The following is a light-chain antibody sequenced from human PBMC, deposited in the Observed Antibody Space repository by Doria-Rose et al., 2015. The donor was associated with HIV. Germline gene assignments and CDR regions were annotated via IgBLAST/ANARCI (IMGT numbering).Light chain of an antibody. CDR3: SSYTSSSIYV. V-gene: IGLV2-14*03. Sequence: QSALTQPASVSGSPGQSITVSCTGTSSDIGTYNYASWYQQHPDKAPKLIIYDVTQRPSGVSNRFSGSKSANTASLTISGLQAEDEADYYCSSYTSSSIYVFGTGTKVTVL. J-gene: IGLJ1*01. CDR2: DVT. CDR1: SSDIGTYNY.